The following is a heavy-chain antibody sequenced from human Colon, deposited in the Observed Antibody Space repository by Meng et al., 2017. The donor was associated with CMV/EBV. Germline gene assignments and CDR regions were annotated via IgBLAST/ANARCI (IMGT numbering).Heavy chain of an antibody. V-gene: IGHV3-23*02. CDR2: ISQRGTTT. Sequence: GESLKISCAASGFSFGDYGMSWVRQAPGKGLEWVASISQRGTTTSYGDSVKGRVTISTDNSNNTLFVQLNSLTVEDTAVYYCAKGRGGASTSYFDSWGQGTLVTVSS. J-gene: IGHJ4*02. CDR1: GFSFGDYG. CDR3: AKGRGGASTSYFDS. D-gene: IGHD3-10*01.